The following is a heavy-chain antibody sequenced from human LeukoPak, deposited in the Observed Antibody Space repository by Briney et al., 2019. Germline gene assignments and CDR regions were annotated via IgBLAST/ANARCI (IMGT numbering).Heavy chain of an antibody. V-gene: IGHV1-18*01. CDR2: ISAYNGNT. Sequence: ASVKVSCKASGYTFTSYGISWLRQAPGQGLEWMGWISAYNGNTNYAQKLQGRVTMTTDTSTSTAYMELRSLRSDDTAVYYCARPSFHCSSTSCYTGYGMDVWGQGTTVTVSS. CDR1: GYTFTSYG. D-gene: IGHD2-2*02. J-gene: IGHJ6*02. CDR3: ARPSFHCSSTSCYTGYGMDV.